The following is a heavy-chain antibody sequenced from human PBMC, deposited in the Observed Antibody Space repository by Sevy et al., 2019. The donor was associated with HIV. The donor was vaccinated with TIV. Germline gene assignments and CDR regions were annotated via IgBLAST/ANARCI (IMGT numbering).Heavy chain of an antibody. CDR3: AKGGFTMVRGVFDY. CDR2: INRDTSKI. J-gene: IGHJ4*02. Sequence: GGSLRLSCAASGFTFTTQSMNWVRQTPWKGLEWLSYINRDTSKIYYADSVKGRFTISRDNVKNTLYLQMNSLRAEDTAVYYCAKGGFTMVRGVFDYWGQGTLVTVSS. CDR1: GFTFTTQS. V-gene: IGHV3-48*04. D-gene: IGHD3-10*01.